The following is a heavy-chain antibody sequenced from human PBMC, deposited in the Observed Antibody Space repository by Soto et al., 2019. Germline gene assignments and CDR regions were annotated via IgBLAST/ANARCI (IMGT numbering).Heavy chain of an antibody. D-gene: IGHD2-2*01. Sequence: QVQLVQSGAEVKKPGSSVKVSCKASGGTFSSYAISWVRQAPGQGLEWMGGIIPIFGTANYAQKFQGRVTITADESPSTAYMELSSLSSEDTAVYYCARGHARLYCISTSCYGNLDYWGQGTLVTVSS. V-gene: IGHV1-69*12. CDR1: GGTFSSYA. CDR2: IIPIFGTA. CDR3: ARGHARLYCISTSCYGNLDY. J-gene: IGHJ4*02.